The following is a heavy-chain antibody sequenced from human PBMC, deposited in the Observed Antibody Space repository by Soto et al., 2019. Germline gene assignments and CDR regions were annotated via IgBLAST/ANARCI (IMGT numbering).Heavy chain of an antibody. CDR3: ARGTVTIYYYYYYYMDV. CDR2: MNPNSGNT. J-gene: IGHJ6*03. V-gene: IGHV1-8*01. D-gene: IGHD4-17*01. CDR1: GYTFTSYD. Sequence: TSVKVSCKDSGYTFTSYDINWVRQATGQGLEWMGWMNPNSGNTGYAQKFQGRVTMTRNTSISTAYMELSSLRSEDTAVYYCARGTVTIYYYYYYYMDVWGKGTTVTVSS.